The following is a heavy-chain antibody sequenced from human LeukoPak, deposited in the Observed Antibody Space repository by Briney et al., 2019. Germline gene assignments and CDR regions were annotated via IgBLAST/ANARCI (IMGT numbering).Heavy chain of an antibody. CDR3: ARTRYSGSHNSAFDL. CDR1: GGSISSYY. D-gene: IGHD1-26*01. CDR2: IYISGSGST. J-gene: IGHJ3*01. Sequence: SETLSLTCTVSGGSISSYYWSWIRQPAGKGLEWIGRIYISGSGSTNYNPSLKSRVTISVDTSKNQFSLKLSSVTAADTAVYYCARTRYSGSHNSAFDLWGQGTVVTVSS. V-gene: IGHV4-4*07.